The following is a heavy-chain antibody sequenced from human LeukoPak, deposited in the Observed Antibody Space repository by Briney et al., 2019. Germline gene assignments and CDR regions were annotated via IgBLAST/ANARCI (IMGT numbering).Heavy chain of an antibody. CDR1: GYTVTHYA. D-gene: IGHD1-26*01. Sequence: ASVKVPCKASGYTVTHYAMNWVRQAPGQGLEWMGWINTNTGNSTYAQGFTGRFVFSLDTSVSTAYLQISSLEAEDTAIYYCARLYGASDYWGQGTLVTVSS. V-gene: IGHV7-4-1*02. J-gene: IGHJ4*02. CDR2: INTNTGNS. CDR3: ARLYGASDY.